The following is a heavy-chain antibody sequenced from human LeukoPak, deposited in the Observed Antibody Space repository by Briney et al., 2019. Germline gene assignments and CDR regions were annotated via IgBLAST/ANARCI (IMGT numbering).Heavy chain of an antibody. CDR2: IRYDGSNK. Sequence: PGGSLRLSCAASGFTFSSYGMRWVRQAPGKGLEWVAFIRYDGSNKYYADSVKGRFTISRDNSKNTLYLQMNSLRAEDTAVYYCAKDVLQLELPGNWGQGTLVTVSS. D-gene: IGHD1-7*01. CDR3: AKDVLQLELPGN. V-gene: IGHV3-30*02. J-gene: IGHJ4*02. CDR1: GFTFSSYG.